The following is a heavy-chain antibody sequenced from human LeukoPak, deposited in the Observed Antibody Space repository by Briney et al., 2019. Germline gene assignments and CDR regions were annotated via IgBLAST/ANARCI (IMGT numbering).Heavy chain of an antibody. Sequence: GGSLRLSCAASGFTFSSYGMHWVRQAPGKGLEWVAVISYDGSNKYYADSVKGRFTISRDNSKDTLYLQMNSLRAEDTAVYYCAKDPIDYWGQGTLVTVSS. CDR1: GFTFSSYG. V-gene: IGHV3-30*18. CDR3: AKDPIDY. CDR2: ISYDGSNK. J-gene: IGHJ4*02.